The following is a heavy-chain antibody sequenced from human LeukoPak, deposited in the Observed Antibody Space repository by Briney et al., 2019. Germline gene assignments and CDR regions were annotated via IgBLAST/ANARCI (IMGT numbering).Heavy chain of an antibody. D-gene: IGHD4-17*01. Sequence: PGGSLRLSCAASGFTFSSYGMDWVRQAPGKGLEWVAFIRYDGNNKVYADSVKGRFTISRDNSKNTLFLQMNSLRVEDTAVYYCAKGYGDLVAFDIWGQGTMVTVSS. CDR2: IRYDGNNK. CDR3: AKGYGDLVAFDI. J-gene: IGHJ3*02. CDR1: GFTFSSYG. V-gene: IGHV3-30*02.